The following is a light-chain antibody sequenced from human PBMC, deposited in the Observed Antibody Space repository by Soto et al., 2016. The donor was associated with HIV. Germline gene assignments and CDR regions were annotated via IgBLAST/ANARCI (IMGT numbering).Light chain of an antibody. CDR3: QQLNSYPQFRT. J-gene: IGKJ2*01. Sequence: DIQMTQSPSSLSASVGDRVTITCRASQDIRNDLGWYQHKPGKAPKRLIFAASSLQSGVPSRFSGSGSGTEFTLTISSLQPEDFATYYCQQLNSYPQFRTFGQGTKLXIK. CDR2: AAS. CDR1: QDIRND. V-gene: IGKV1-17*01.